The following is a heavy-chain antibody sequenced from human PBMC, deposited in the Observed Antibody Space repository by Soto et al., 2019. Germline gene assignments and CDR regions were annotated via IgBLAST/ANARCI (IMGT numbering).Heavy chain of an antibody. Sequence: QVQLVQSGAAVKKPGSSVKVSCRASGGTFSSSAICWVRQAPGQGLEWMGGIIPIFGPANYAQKFQGRVTLTADESTSTAYMELSSLRSEDTAVYYCATTYCSGGNCYNYYYSMDVWGQGTPVTVSS. CDR1: GGTFSSSA. D-gene: IGHD2-15*01. CDR2: IIPIFGPA. J-gene: IGHJ6*02. CDR3: ATTYCSGGNCYNYYYSMDV. V-gene: IGHV1-69*01.